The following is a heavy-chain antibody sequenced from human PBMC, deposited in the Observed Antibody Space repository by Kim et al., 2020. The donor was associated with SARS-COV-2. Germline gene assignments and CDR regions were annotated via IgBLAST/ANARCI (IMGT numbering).Heavy chain of an antibody. V-gene: IGHV1-69*13. CDR3: AVRRVAAAGTWGYFDL. CDR2: IIPIFGTA. D-gene: IGHD6-13*01. J-gene: IGHJ2*01. CDR1: GGTFSSYP. Sequence: SVKVSCKASGGTFSSYPISWVRQAPGQGLEWMGGIIPIFGTANYAQKFQGRVTITADESTSTAYMELSSLRSEDTAVYYCAVRRVAAAGTWGYFDLWGRGTPVTVSS.